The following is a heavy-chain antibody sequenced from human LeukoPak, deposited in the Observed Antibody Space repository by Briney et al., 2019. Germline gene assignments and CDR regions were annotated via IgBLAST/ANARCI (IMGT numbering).Heavy chain of an antibody. D-gene: IGHD4/OR15-4a*01. CDR1: GFTFSSYS. V-gene: IGHV3-48*01. CDR2: ISSSSSTI. CDR3: ARDLTADY. J-gene: IGHJ4*02. Sequence: GGSLRPSCAASGFTFSSYSMNWVRQAPGKGLEWVSYISSSSSTIYYADSVEGRFTISRDNAKNSLYLQMNSLRAEDTAVYYCARDLTADYWGQGTLVTVSS.